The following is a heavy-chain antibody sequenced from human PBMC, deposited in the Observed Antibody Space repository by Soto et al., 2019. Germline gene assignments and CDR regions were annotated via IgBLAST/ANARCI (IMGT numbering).Heavy chain of an antibody. CDR3: TREVDIVATGDY. CDR2: ITGTGGTT. V-gene: IGHV3-23*01. CDR1: GFMFTSYA. J-gene: IGHJ4*02. D-gene: IGHD5-12*01. Sequence: EVQLLESGGGLVQPGGSLRLSCAASGFMFTSYAMSWVRQAPGMRLEWVSSITGTGGTTYYADSVKGRFAVSRDSCKDTLYLQMNSLRAEDTAVYYCTREVDIVATGDYWGQGTLVTVSS.